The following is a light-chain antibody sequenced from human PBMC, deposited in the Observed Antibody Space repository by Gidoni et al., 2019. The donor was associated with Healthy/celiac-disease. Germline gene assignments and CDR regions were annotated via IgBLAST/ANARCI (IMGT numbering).Light chain of an antibody. Sequence: SYELTPPPSVSVSPGQTASITCSGDKLGDKYACWYQQKPGQSTVLVIYQDSKRPSGIPERFSGYNSGNTATLTISGTQARDEADYYCQAWDSSTVVFGGGTKLTVL. CDR2: QDS. V-gene: IGLV3-1*01. CDR3: QAWDSSTVV. J-gene: IGLJ2*01. CDR1: KLGDKY.